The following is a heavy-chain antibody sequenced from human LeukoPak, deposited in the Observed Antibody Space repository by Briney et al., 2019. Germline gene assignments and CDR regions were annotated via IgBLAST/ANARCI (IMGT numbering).Heavy chain of an antibody. CDR3: AKEGGYSYGFGIGDDALDI. D-gene: IGHD5-18*01. CDR1: GFTFSSYG. V-gene: IGHV3-30*02. Sequence: GGSLRLSCAASGFTFSSYGMHWVRQAPGKGLEWVAFIRYDGSNKYYADSVKGRFTISRDNSKNTLYLQMNSLRAEDTAVYYCAKEGGYSYGFGIGDDALDIWGQGTMVTVSS. J-gene: IGHJ3*02. CDR2: IRYDGSNK.